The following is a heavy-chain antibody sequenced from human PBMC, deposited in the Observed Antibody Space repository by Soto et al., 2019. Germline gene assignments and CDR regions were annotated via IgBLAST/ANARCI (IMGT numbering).Heavy chain of an antibody. CDR1: GFNFDDHV. CDR2: ISWNGYSI. D-gene: IGHD3-3*01. CDR3: ARSWSGSTSGRVDV. V-gene: IGHV3-9*01. J-gene: IGHJ6*02. Sequence: EVQLVESGGGLVQPGRSLRLSCVASGFNFDDHVMNWVRQVPGKGLEWVGHISWNGYSIGYGGSVRGRFTISRDNAKNTLYLQMNSLRPEDTALYFCARSWSGSTSGRVDVWGQGTTVTVSS.